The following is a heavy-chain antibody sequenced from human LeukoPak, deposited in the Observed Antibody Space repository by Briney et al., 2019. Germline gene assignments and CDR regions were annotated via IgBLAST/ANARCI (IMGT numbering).Heavy chain of an antibody. CDR1: GYTFTSYD. V-gene: IGHV1-8*01. Sequence: ASVKVSCKASGYTFTSYDINWVRQATGQGLEWMGWVNPNSGNTGYAQKFQGRVTMTRNTSISTAYMELSSLRSEDTAVYYCARAESATVVAATNFDYWGQGTLVTVSS. J-gene: IGHJ4*02. CDR3: ARAESATVVAATNFDY. D-gene: IGHD2-15*01. CDR2: VNPNSGNT.